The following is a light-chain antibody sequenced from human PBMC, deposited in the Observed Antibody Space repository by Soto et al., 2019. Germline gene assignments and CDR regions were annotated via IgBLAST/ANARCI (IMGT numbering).Light chain of an antibody. Sequence: EIVMTQSPATLSVSPGERATLSCRASESVSGNLAWYQQKPGQAPRLLIYDTAYRDTAIPTRFSGSGAGTEFTLPISSRRSEDYAVYYCQQYIKGPTFGQGTRLEIK. J-gene: IGKJ5*01. CDR1: ESVSGN. CDR2: DTA. CDR3: QQYIKGPT. V-gene: IGKV3-15*01.